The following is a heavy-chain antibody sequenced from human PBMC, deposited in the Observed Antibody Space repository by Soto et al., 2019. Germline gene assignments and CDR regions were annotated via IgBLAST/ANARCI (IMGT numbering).Heavy chain of an antibody. CDR3: AILDSSTWYTGYYFDY. Sequence: EVQLLESGGGLVQPGGSLRLSCAASGFSFSSYAMNWVGQAPGKGLECVSAFSDGGSNTYYTDSVKGRFTISRDNSKNTVFLQMNSLRAEDTAVYYCAILDSSTWYTGYYFDYWGQGTLVTVSS. V-gene: IGHV3-23*01. J-gene: IGHJ4*02. CDR1: GFSFSSYA. D-gene: IGHD6-13*01. CDR2: FSDGGSNT.